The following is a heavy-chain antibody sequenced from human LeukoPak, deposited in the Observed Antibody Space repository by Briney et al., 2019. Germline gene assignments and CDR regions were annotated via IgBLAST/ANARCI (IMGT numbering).Heavy chain of an antibody. V-gene: IGHV1-2*06. CDR1: GYTFTSYD. J-gene: IGHJ4*02. D-gene: IGHD3-10*01. CDR2: INPNSGGT. Sequence: GASVKVSCKASGYTFTSYDINWVRQAPGQGLEWMGRINPNSGGTNYAQKFQGRVTMTRDTSISTAYMELSRLRSDDTAVYYCARDRETYGSGSYYIDYWGQGTLVTVSS. CDR3: ARDRETYGSGSYYIDY.